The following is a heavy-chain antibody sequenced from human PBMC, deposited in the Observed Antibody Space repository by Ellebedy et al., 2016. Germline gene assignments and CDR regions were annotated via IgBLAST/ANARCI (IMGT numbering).Heavy chain of an antibody. CDR3: AKARAKGDSSGYYYYLDY. Sequence: GGSLRLSXAASGFTFSDYYMSWVRQAPGKGLEWVSAISGSGGSTYYADSVKGRFTISRDNSKNTLYLQMNSLRAEDTAVYYCAKARAKGDSSGYYYYLDYWGQGTLVTVSS. CDR1: GFTFSDYY. V-gene: IGHV3-23*01. CDR2: ISGSGGST. D-gene: IGHD3-22*01. J-gene: IGHJ4*02.